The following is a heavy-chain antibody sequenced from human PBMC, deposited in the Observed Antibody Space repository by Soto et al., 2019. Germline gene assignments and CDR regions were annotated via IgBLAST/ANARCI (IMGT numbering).Heavy chain of an antibody. CDR2: ISSSSSYI. D-gene: IGHD5-12*01. V-gene: IGHV3-21*01. Sequence: PGGSLRLSCAASGFTFSSYSMNWVRQAPGKGLEWVSSISSSSSYIYYADSVKGRFTISRDNAKNSLYLQMNRLRVEDTAVYYCARAAREMATTPHGYWGQGTLVTVSS. J-gene: IGHJ4*02. CDR1: GFTFSSYS. CDR3: ARAAREMATTPHGY.